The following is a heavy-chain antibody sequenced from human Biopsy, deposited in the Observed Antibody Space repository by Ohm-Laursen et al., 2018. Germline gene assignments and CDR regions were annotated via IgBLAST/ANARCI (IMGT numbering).Heavy chain of an antibody. J-gene: IGHJ6*02. CDR2: ITTYNGNT. V-gene: IGHV1-18*01. CDR1: GYLFINYG. CDR3: ARDRGYYYYYGMDV. Sequence: GSSVKVSCKASGYLFINYGISWVRQPPGQGLEWMGWITTYNGNTNYAQKVQGRVTMTTDTSTSTAYMELRSLRSDDTAVYYCARDRGYYYYYGMDVWGQGTTVTVSS. D-gene: IGHD3-10*01.